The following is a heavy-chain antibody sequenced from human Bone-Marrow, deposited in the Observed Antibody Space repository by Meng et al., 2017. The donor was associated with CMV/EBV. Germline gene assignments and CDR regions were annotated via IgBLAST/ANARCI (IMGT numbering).Heavy chain of an antibody. D-gene: IGHD6-19*01. Sequence: GGSLRLSCAASGFTFSSHWMSWVRQAPGKGLEWVANIKQDGSEKYYVDFVRGRFTISRDNAKNSLYLQMSSLRSDDTAVYYCASSRIAVTYDYWGQGTLVTVSS. CDR3: ASSRIAVTYDY. CDR1: GFTFSSHW. V-gene: IGHV3-7*03. CDR2: IKQDGSEK. J-gene: IGHJ4*02.